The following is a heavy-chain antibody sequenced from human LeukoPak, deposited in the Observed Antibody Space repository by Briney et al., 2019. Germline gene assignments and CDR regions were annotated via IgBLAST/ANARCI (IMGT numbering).Heavy chain of an antibody. CDR1: GFTFSSYW. CDR3: AKDSRPGTTYNWFDP. CDR2: IKQDGSEK. V-gene: IGHV3-7*01. D-gene: IGHD1-7*01. J-gene: IGHJ5*02. Sequence: GGSLRLSCAASGFTFSSYWMNWVRQAPGKGLEWVVDIKQDGSEKYYVDSVKGRFTISRDNSKNTLYLQMNSLRPEDTAVYYCAKDSRPGTTYNWFDPWGQGTPVTVAS.